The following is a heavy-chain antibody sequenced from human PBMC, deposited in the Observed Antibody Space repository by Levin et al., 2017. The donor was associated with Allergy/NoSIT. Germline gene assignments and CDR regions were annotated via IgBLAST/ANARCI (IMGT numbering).Heavy chain of an antibody. D-gene: IGHD5-24*01. CDR1: GYTFSSYD. CDR2: MNPGSSRT. CDR3: ARTPRATPD. Sequence: ASVKVSCTASGYTFSSYDINWVRQATGQGLEWMGFMNPGSSRTGYAQKFQGRVTMTCNTSIGTAYMELSSLTSEDTAVYYCARTPRATPDWGQGTLVTVSS. V-gene: IGHV1-8*01. J-gene: IGHJ4*02.